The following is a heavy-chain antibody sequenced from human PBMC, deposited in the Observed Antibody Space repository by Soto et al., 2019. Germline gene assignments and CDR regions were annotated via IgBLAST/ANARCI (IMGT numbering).Heavy chain of an antibody. D-gene: IGHD6-13*01. V-gene: IGHV4-31*03. J-gene: IGHJ5*02. Sequence: TQSLTSTFSGFNIRSGGYYWSWIRKHPGKGLEWIGYIYYSGSTYYNPSLKSRVTISVDTSKNQFSLKLSSVTAADTAVYYCARDAAAGTTVNWFDPWGQGTLVTVSS. CDR2: IYYSGST. CDR3: ARDAAAGTTVNWFDP. CDR1: GFNIRSGGYY.